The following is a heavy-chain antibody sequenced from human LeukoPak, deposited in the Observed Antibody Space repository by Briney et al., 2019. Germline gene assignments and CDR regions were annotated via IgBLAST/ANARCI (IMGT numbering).Heavy chain of an antibody. D-gene: IGHD4-17*01. CDR1: GFTFSSYS. CDR2: ISSSSTYI. Sequence: GGSLRLSCAASGFTFSSYSMNWVRQAPGKGLEWVSSISSSSTYIYYADSVKGRFTISRDNAKNSLYPQMNSLRAEDTAVYYCARDETTVTALAYYYYMDVWGKGTTVTVSS. J-gene: IGHJ6*03. CDR3: ARDETTVTALAYYYYMDV. V-gene: IGHV3-21*01.